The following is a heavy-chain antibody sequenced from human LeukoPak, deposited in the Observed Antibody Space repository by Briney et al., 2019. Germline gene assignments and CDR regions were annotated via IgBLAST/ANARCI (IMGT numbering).Heavy chain of an antibody. CDR1: GGSFSGYY. J-gene: IGHJ4*02. D-gene: IGHD4-11*01. CDR2: INHSGST. V-gene: IGHV4-34*01. CDR3: AGKVYSVDY. Sequence: SETLSLTCAVYGGSFSGYYWSWIRQPPGKGLEWIGEINHSGSTNYNPSLKSRVTISADTSKNQFSLKLSSVTAADTAVYYCAGKVYSVDYWGQGTLVTVSS.